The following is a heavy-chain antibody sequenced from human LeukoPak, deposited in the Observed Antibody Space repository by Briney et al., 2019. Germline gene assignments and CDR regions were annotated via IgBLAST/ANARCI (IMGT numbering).Heavy chain of an antibody. CDR1: GGSFSGYY. V-gene: IGHV3-30*18. Sequence: LSLTCAVYGGSFSGYYWSWIRQAPGKGLEWVAVISYDGSNKYYADSVKGRFTISRDNSKNTLYLQMNSLRAEDTAVYYCAKGTGGYNFEYYFDYWGQGTLVTVSS. CDR3: AKGTGGYNFEYYFDY. J-gene: IGHJ4*02. D-gene: IGHD5-12*01. CDR2: ISYDGSNK.